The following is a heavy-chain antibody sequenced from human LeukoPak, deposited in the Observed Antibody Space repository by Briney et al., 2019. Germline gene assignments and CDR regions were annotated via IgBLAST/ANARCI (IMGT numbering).Heavy chain of an antibody. V-gene: IGHV1-69*13. CDR2: IIPIFGTA. J-gene: IGHJ4*02. D-gene: IGHD2-15*01. CDR1: GYTFIGYY. CDR3: ARTLGYCSGGSCYSPNDY. Sequence: ATVKVSFKASGYTFIGYYMHWVRQAPGQGLEWMGGIIPIFGTANYAQKFQGRVTITADESTSTAYMELSSLRSEDTAVYYCARTLGYCSGGSCYSPNDYWGQGTLVTVSS.